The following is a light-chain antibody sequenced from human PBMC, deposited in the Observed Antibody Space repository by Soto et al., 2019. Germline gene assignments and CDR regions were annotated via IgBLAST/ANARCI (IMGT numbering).Light chain of an antibody. CDR3: QTWDTGMV. CDR2: VTSGGSH. J-gene: IGLJ2*01. V-gene: IGLV4-69*01. Sequence: QSVLTQSPSASASLGASVKLTCALTSGHRTYAIAWHQQQPEKGPRYSMKVTSGGSHTKGDGNPDHFPGSTSGAERCLIISSLQSEDEADYYCQTWDTGMVFGGGTKLTVL. CDR1: SGHRTYA.